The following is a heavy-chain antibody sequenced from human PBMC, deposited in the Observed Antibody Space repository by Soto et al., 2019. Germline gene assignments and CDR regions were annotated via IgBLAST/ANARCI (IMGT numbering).Heavy chain of an antibody. CDR1: GFTFSSYA. CDR3: AKVGAYLEAGPMFLDP. J-gene: IGHJ5*02. D-gene: IGHD1-26*01. CDR2: ISGSGGST. Sequence: GGSLRLSCAASGFTFSSYAMSWVRQAPGKGLEWVSAISGSGGSTYYADSVKGRFTISRDNSKNTLYLQMNSLRAEDTAVYYCAKVGAYLEAGPMFLDPRRQRTLITV. V-gene: IGHV3-23*01.